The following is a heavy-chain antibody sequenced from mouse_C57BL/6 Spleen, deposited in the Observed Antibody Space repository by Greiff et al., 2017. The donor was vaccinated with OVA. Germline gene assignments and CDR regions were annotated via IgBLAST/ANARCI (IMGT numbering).Heavy chain of an antibody. CDR1: GYTFTSYW. V-gene: IGHV1-69*01. J-gene: IGHJ1*03. CDR2: IDPSDSYT. CDR3: ARSRGHGEYFGV. Sequence: VQLQQPGAELVMPGASVTLSCKASGYTFTSYWMHWVKQRPGQGLEWIGEIDPSDSYTNYNQKFKGKSTLTVDKSSSTAYMQLSSLTSEDSAVYYCARSRGHGEYFGVWGTGATVTFAS.